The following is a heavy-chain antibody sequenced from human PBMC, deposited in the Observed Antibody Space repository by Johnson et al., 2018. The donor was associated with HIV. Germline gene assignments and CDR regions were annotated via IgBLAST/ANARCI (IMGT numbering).Heavy chain of an antibody. CDR1: GFTVSSNY. D-gene: IGHD1-7*01. CDR3: TTDANWNYWQGAFDV. Sequence: MQLVESGGGLIQPGGSLRLSCAASGFTVSSNYMSWVRQAPGKGLEWVSVIYSGGSTYYAAPVKGRFTISRYDSENKLYLQMKSLKTEDTAVYYCTTDANWNYWQGAFDVWGQGTTVTVSS. J-gene: IGHJ3*01. CDR2: IYSGGST. V-gene: IGHV3-53*01.